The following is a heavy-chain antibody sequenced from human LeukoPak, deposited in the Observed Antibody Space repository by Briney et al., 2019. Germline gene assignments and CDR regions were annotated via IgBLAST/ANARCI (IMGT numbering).Heavy chain of an antibody. CDR2: ISGSGGST. CDR1: GFTFSSYA. V-gene: IGHV3-23*01. J-gene: IGHJ4*02. D-gene: IGHD1-26*01. CDR3: AKEVIVGVSFDY. Sequence: GGSLRLSCAASGFTFSSYAMSWVRQAPGKGLEWVAAISGSGGSTYYADSVKGRFTISRDNFKNTLYLQMNSLRAEDTAVYYCAKEVIVGVSFDYWGQGTLVTVSS.